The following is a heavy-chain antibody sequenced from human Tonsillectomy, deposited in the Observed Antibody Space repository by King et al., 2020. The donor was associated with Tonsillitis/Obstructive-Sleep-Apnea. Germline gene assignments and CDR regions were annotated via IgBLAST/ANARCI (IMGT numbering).Heavy chain of an antibody. CDR3: ARSEVTIFGVVSAFDI. CDR1: GGSISSSY. CDR2: ISYSGNT. J-gene: IGHJ3*02. Sequence: QLQESGPGLVKPSETLSLTCTVSGGSISSSYWSWIRQPPGKGLEWIGYISYSGNTNYNPSLKSRVTISVDTSKNQFSLKLNSVTAADTAVYYCARSEVTIFGVVSAFDIWGQGTMVTVSS. D-gene: IGHD3-3*01. V-gene: IGHV4-59*01.